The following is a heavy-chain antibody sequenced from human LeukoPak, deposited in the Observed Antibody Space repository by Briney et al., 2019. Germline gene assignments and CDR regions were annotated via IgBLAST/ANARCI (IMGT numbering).Heavy chain of an antibody. Sequence: PSETLSLTCTVSGGSISTYYWSWIRQPPGKGLEWIGSMYYSGSTNYKPSLKSRVTISVDTSKNQFSLKLSSVTAADTAVYYCARHAYYYNRSGSYEAFDIWGQGTMVTVSS. D-gene: IGHD3-22*01. J-gene: IGHJ3*02. CDR1: GGSISTYY. CDR2: MYYSGST. V-gene: IGHV4-59*08. CDR3: ARHAYYYNRSGSYEAFDI.